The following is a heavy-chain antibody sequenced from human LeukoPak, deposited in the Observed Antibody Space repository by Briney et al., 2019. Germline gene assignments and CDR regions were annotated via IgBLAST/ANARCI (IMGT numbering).Heavy chain of an antibody. CDR2: ISAYNGNT. Sequence: GTSVNVSCKASGYTFTSYGISWVRQAPGQGREWMGWISAYNGNTNYAQKLQGRVTMTTDTSTSTAYMELRSLRPDDTAVYYCARFDDSGYDYYYYGMDVWGQGTTVTVSS. V-gene: IGHV1-18*01. CDR1: GYTFTSYG. J-gene: IGHJ6*02. D-gene: IGHD5-12*01. CDR3: ARFDDSGYDYYYYGMDV.